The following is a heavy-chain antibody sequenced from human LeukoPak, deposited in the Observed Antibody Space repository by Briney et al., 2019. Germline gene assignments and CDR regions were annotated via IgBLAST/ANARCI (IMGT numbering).Heavy chain of an antibody. D-gene: IGHD1-26*01. CDR2: IYYSGST. J-gene: IGHJ4*02. Sequence: PSETLSLTCTVSGGSISSSSYYWGWIRQPPGKGLEWIGSIYYSGSTYYNPSLKSRVTISVDTSKNQFSLKLSSVTAADTAVSYCARNKVRGSFYEDSAFDYWGQGTLVTVSS. V-gene: IGHV4-39*01. CDR1: GGSISSSSYY. CDR3: ARNKVRGSFYEDSAFDY.